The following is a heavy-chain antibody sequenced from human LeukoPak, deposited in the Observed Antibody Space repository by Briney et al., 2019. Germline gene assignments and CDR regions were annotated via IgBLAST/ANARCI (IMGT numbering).Heavy chain of an antibody. CDR3: ARVGAIITQYYFDY. J-gene: IGHJ4*02. D-gene: IGHD3-3*01. Sequence: GGSLRLSCAASGFTVSSNYMSWVRQAPGKGLEWVSVIYSGGSTYYADSVKGRFTISRDNSKNTLYLQMNSLRAEDTAVYYCARVGAIITQYYFDYWGQGTLVTVSS. V-gene: IGHV3-53*01. CDR1: GFTVSSNY. CDR2: IYSGGST.